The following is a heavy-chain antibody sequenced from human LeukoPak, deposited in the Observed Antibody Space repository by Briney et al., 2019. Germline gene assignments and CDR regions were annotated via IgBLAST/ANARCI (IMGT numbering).Heavy chain of an antibody. CDR2: ISGSGGGGTT. Sequence: GGSLRLSCVASGFAFSSYAMSWVRQAPGKGLEWVSAISGSGGGGTTFYADSVKGRFTISRDNSKNTLYLQMNSLRDEDTAVYYCAKSSYYDSSGYYREYYFDFWGQGTLVTVSS. CDR3: AKSSYYDSSGYYREYYFDF. CDR1: GFAFSSYA. V-gene: IGHV3-23*01. D-gene: IGHD3-22*01. J-gene: IGHJ4*02.